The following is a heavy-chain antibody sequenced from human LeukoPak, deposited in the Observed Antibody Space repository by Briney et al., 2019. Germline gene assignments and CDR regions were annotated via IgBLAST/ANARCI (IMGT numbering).Heavy chain of an antibody. V-gene: IGHV3-30-3*01. D-gene: IGHD5-18*01. J-gene: IGHJ4*02. CDR2: ISYDGSNK. CDR1: GFTFSSYA. Sequence: GGSLRLSCAASGFTFSSYAMHWVRQAPGKGLEWVAVISYDGSNKYYADSVKGRFTISRDNSKNTLYLQMNSLRAEDTAVYYCAKDRIGYSYGPGFDYWGQGTLVTVSS. CDR3: AKDRIGYSYGPGFDY.